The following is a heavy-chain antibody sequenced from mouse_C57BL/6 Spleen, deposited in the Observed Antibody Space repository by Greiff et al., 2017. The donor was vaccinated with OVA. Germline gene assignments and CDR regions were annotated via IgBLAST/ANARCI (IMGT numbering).Heavy chain of an antibody. CDR2: INYDGSST. Sequence: EVKLVESEGGLVQPGSSMKLSCTASGFTFSDYYMAWVRQVPEKGLEWVANINYDGSSTYYLDSLKSRFIISRDNAKNILYLQMSSLKSEDTATYYCARDAIDYAMDYWGQGTSVTVSS. CDR3: ARDAIDYAMDY. D-gene: IGHD2-12*01. V-gene: IGHV5-16*01. J-gene: IGHJ4*01. CDR1: GFTFSDYY.